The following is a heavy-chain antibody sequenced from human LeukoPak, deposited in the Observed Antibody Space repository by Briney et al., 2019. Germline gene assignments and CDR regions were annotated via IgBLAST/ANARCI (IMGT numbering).Heavy chain of an antibody. J-gene: IGHJ4*02. CDR2: INWNGGST. CDR3: ARMIMGAVDY. Sequence: GGSLRLSCAASGFTFDDFGMSWVRQGPGKGLEWVSGINWNGGSTGYADSVKGRFTISRDNAKNSLYLQMNSLRAEDTAVLYCARMIMGAVDYWGQGTLVTVSS. CDR1: GFTFDDFG. D-gene: IGHD1-26*01. V-gene: IGHV3-20*04.